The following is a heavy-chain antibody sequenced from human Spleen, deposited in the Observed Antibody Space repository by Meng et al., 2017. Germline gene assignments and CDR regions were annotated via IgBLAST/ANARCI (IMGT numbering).Heavy chain of an antibody. CDR1: AYTFTDYY. V-gene: IGHV1-2*06. CDR2: INPNTGGT. Sequence: QVQLVESGAVVKKPGASVKVSCEASAYTFTDYYIHWVRQATGQGLEWMGRINPNTGGTDYAQKFQGRVTMTRDTSITTAHMELSRLTSDDTAVYYCARGGGYDFLTTFYNWYFDLWGRGTLVTVSS. D-gene: IGHD3-9*01. CDR3: ARGGGYDFLTTFYNWYFDL. J-gene: IGHJ2*01.